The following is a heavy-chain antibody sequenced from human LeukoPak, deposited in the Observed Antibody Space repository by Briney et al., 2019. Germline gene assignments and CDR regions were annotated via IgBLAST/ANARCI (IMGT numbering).Heavy chain of an antibody. CDR2: VYTSGSS. Sequence: SETLSLTCTVSGGSISSGTYYWNWIRQPAGKGLEWIGRVYTSGSSNYNPSLKSRVTISVDTSKNQFSLKLSSVTAADTALYYCARSSCPGGSCYDNRGYFDYWGQGTLVTVSS. J-gene: IGHJ4*02. CDR1: GGSISSGTYY. V-gene: IGHV4-61*02. CDR3: ARSSCPGGSCYDNRGYFDY. D-gene: IGHD2-15*01.